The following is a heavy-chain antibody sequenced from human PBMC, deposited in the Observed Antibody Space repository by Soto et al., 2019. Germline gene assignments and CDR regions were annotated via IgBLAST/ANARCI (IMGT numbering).Heavy chain of an antibody. CDR3: ARDADPLCPYCGFFDP. D-gene: IGHD2-21*01. CDR2: ISYDGSNK. Sequence: GGSLRLSCAASGFTFSSYAMHWVRQAPGKGLEWVAVISYDGSNKYYADSVKGRFTISRDNSKNTLYLQMNSLRAEDTAVYYCARDADPLCPYCGFFDPWGQGTLVTVSS. J-gene: IGHJ5*02. V-gene: IGHV3-30-3*01. CDR1: GFTFSSYA.